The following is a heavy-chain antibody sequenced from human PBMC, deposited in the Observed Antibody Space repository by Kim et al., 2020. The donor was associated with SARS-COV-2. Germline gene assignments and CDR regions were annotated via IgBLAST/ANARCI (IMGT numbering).Heavy chain of an antibody. D-gene: IGHD6-19*01. CDR3: AREVGARGQWLVRGPIDFDY. J-gene: IGHJ4*02. V-gene: IGHV1-18*01. Sequence: ASVKVSCKASGYTFTSYGISWVRQAPGQGLEWMGWISAYNGNTNYAQKLQGRVTMTTDTSTSTAYMELRSLRSDDTAVYYCAREVGARGQWLVRGPIDFDYWGQGTLVTVSS. CDR1: GYTFTSYG. CDR2: ISAYNGNT.